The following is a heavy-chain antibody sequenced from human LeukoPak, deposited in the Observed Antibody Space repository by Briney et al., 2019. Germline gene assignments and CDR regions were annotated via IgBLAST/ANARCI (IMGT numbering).Heavy chain of an antibody. D-gene: IGHD4-17*01. CDR1: GFTFSSYD. CDR3: ARGGATVTHDWYFDL. J-gene: IGHJ2*01. Sequence: PGGSLRLSCAASGFTFSSYDMHWVRQATGKGLEWVSAIGTAGDTYYPGSVKGRFTISRENAKNSLYPQMNSLRAGDTAVYYCARGGATVTHDWYFDLWGRGTLVTVSS. CDR2: IGTAGDT. V-gene: IGHV3-13*01.